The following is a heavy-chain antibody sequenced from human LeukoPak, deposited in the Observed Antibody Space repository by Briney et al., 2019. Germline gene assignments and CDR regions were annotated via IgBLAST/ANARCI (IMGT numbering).Heavy chain of an antibody. D-gene: IGHD2-2*01. J-gene: IGHJ6*03. CDR2: INSSSSYI. V-gene: IGHV3-21*06. CDR3: ARDGVVVVPAATYYYYYYMDV. Sequence: GGALRLSRVASVLTFLSYRMNGVRPAPGRGGAGVSSINSSSSYIYYAGSVKGRFTISRDNAKNSLYLQMNSLRAEDTAVYTCARDGVVVVPAATYYYYYYMDVWGKGDTVTVSS. CDR1: VLTFLSYR.